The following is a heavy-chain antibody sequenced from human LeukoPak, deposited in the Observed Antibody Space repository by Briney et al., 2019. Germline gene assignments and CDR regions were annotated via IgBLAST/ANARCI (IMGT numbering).Heavy chain of an antibody. V-gene: IGHV3-73*01. J-gene: IGHJ4*02. D-gene: IGHD3-10*01. Sequence: GGSLRLSCAASGFTFSGSAIHWVRQASGKGLEWVGRIRSKANNYATTYAASVKGRFTISRDDSKNTVHPQMNSLKTEDTAVYWCTRRTGSGSYYFDYWGQGTLVTVSS. CDR3: TRRTGSGSYYFDY. CDR2: IRSKANNYAT. CDR1: GFTFSGSA.